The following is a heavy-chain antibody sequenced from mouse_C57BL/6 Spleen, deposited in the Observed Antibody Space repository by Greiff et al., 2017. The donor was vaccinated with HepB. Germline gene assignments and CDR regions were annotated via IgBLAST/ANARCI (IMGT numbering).Heavy chain of an antibody. D-gene: IGHD2-9*01. J-gene: IGHJ4*01. CDR2: INPSSGYT. CDR1: GYTFTSYT. CDR3: ARRAYYGNDAMDY. Sequence: QVHVKQSGAELARPGASVKMSCKASGYTFTSYTMHWVKQRPGQGLEWIGYINPSSGYTKYNQKFKDKATLTADKSSSTAYMQLSSLTSEDSAVYYCARRAYYGNDAMDYWGQGTSVTVSS. V-gene: IGHV1-4*01.